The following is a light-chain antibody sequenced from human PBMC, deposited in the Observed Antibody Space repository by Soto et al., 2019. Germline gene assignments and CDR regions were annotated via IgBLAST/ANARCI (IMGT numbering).Light chain of an antibody. V-gene: IGLV2-8*01. CDR1: SSDVGVYNY. Sequence: QSVLTQPPSASGSPGQSVTISCTGTSSDVGVYNYVSWYQQHPGKAPKLMIYEVSKRPSGVPDRFSGSKSGNTASLTVSGLQAEDEADYYCRSFAGNNNLVFGGGTKLTVL. CDR2: EVS. J-gene: IGLJ2*01. CDR3: RSFAGNNNLV.